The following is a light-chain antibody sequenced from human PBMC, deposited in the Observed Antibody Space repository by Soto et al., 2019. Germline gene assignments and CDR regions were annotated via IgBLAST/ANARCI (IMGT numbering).Light chain of an antibody. CDR3: QQFRSSPWT. Sequence: EIVLTQSPGTLSLSPGERATLSCRASQSISSSYLAWYQQKPGQAPRLLIYGASSRATGIPDRFSDSGSGTDFTLTISRLEPEDFAVYYCQQFRSSPWTFGQGTK. CDR1: QSISSSY. V-gene: IGKV3-20*01. J-gene: IGKJ1*01. CDR2: GAS.